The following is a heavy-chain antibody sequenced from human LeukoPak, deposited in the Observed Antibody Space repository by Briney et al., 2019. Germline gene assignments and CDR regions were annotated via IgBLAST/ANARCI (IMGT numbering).Heavy chain of an antibody. D-gene: IGHD3-10*01. J-gene: IGHJ5*02. V-gene: IGHV1-69*04. Sequence: GAPVRLCCKASGGTFSSYAISSVRQAPGQGLEWRGRIIPIFGIANYAKKFQGRVTITANKSTSTAYMELSSLRSEETAVDYCAGSEDATWFDPWGQGTLVTVSS. CDR1: GGTFSSYA. CDR3: AGSEDATWFDP. CDR2: IIPIFGIA.